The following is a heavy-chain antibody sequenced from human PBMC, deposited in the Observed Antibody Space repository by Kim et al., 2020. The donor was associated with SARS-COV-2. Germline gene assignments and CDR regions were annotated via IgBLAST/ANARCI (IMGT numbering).Heavy chain of an antibody. CDR2: IGGTSNYI. J-gene: IGHJ6*02. CDR1: GFGFDTHS. D-gene: IGHD2-2*01. CDR3: ARGGYCSSTRCYFYYYALDV. V-gene: IGHV3-21*01. Sequence: GGSLRLSCAASGFGFDTHSMNWVRQAPGKGLEWVSSIGGTSNYIYYADSVKGRFTISRDNAKNSLFLQMNSLRAEDTAVYYCARGGYCSSTRCYFYYYALDVSGRGTTVTVPS.